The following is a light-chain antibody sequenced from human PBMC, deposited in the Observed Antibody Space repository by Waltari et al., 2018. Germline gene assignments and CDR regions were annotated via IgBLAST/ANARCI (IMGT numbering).Light chain of an antibody. CDR3: GSYRSGSTLV. V-gene: IGLV2-14*03. Sequence: QSALTQPASVSGSPGQSIAISCTGTSSDIGGHIHVPWYQQHPGKASKIIIYNVHNRPSGVSDRFSGSKAGNTASLTISGLQAEDEADYYCGSYRSGSTLVFGGGTRLTVL. CDR1: SSDIGGHIH. CDR2: NVH. J-gene: IGLJ2*01.